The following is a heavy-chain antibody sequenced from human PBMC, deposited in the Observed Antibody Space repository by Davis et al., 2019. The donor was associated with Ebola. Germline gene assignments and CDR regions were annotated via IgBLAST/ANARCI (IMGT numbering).Heavy chain of an antibody. D-gene: IGHD3-16*01. J-gene: IGHJ6*02. CDR3: ARGVFLGGLGQPTGHYYYYYGMDV. CDR2: MNPNSGNT. V-gene: IGHV1-8*01. Sequence: ASVKVSCKASGYTFTSYDINWVRQATGQGLEWMGWMNPNSGNTGYAQKFQGRVTMTRNTSISTAYMELSSLRSEDTAMYYCARGVFLGGLGQPTGHYYYYYGMDVWGQGTTVTVSS. CDR1: GYTFTSYD.